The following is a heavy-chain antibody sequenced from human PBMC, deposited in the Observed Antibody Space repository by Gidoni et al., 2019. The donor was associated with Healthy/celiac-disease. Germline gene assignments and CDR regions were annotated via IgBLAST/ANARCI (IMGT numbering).Heavy chain of an antibody. CDR2: IYTSGST. CDR1: GGSISSGRYY. D-gene: IGHD6-13*01. Sequence: QVQLQESGPGLVKPSQTLSLTCTVSGGSISSGRYYWSWSRQPAGKGLEWIGRIYTSGSTNYNPSLKSRVTISVDTSKNQFSLKLSSVTAADTAVYYCARDTSSSWYFNWFDPWGQGTLVTVSS. CDR3: ARDTSSSWYFNWFDP. V-gene: IGHV4-61*02. J-gene: IGHJ5*02.